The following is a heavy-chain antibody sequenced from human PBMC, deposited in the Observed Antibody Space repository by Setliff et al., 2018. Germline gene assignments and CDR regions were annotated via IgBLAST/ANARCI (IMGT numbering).Heavy chain of an antibody. CDR2: ISSYNDVT. CDR1: GYIFKSYG. J-gene: IGHJ3*01. Sequence: ASVKVSCKASGYIFKSYGISWVRQAPGHGLEWMGWISSYNDVTNYAQSFQGRVTMTTDTSKSAAYMDLRGLRSDDTAVYYCAISTLSICSGGSCPNAFDVWGQGTMVTVSS. V-gene: IGHV1-18*01. D-gene: IGHD2-15*01. CDR3: AISTLSICSGGSCPNAFDV.